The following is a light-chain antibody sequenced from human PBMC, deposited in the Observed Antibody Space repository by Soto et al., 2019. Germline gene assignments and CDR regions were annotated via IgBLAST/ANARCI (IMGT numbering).Light chain of an antibody. J-gene: IGLJ2*01. Sequence: QSALTQPPSASGSPGQSVTISCTGTSGDVGGYNYVSWYQQHPGKVPKLLIYEVSKRPSGVPDRFSGSKSGNTASLTVSGLQAEDEADFYCTSYSGSSNNLVFGGGTKVTVL. CDR1: SGDVGGYNY. V-gene: IGLV2-8*01. CDR2: EVS. CDR3: TSYSGSSNNLV.